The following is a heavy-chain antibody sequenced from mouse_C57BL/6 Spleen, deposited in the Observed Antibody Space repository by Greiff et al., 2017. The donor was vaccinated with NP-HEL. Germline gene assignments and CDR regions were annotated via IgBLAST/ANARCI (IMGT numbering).Heavy chain of an antibody. J-gene: IGHJ1*03. Sequence: QVQLQQSGAELARPGASVKLSCTASGYTFTSYGISWVQQRPGQGLEWIGEIYPRSGNTYYNEQFKGKATLTADTSSSTAYMELRSLTSEDSAVYFCASYCGGSPWYFDVWGTGTTVTVSS. CDR3: ASYCGGSPWYFDV. V-gene: IGHV1-81*01. D-gene: IGHD1-1*01. CDR2: IYPRSGNT. CDR1: GYTFTSYG.